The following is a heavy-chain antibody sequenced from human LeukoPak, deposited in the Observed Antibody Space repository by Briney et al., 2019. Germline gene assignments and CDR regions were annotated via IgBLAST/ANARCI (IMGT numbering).Heavy chain of an antibody. V-gene: IGHV3-23*01. CDR2: ISGTGTDT. D-gene: IGHD2-2*01. CDR1: GFTFTSYA. CDR3: AKHCSSASCYRFEY. Sequence: GGSLRLSCVASGFTFTSYAMSWVRRAPGKGLEWVSAISGTGTDTNYADSVKGRFTISRDNSKNTLYLQMNSLRAEDTAIYYCAKHCSSASCYRFEYWGQGTLVTVSS. J-gene: IGHJ4*02.